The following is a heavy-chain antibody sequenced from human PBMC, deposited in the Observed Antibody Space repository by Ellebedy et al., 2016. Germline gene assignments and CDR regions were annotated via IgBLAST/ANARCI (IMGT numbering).Heavy chain of an antibody. Sequence: GESLKISCAASGFSFRSYSMNWVRQAPGKGLEWVSYITSSSSTIYSADSVKGRFTISRDNAKNSLFLQMNSLRDEDTAVYYCARDRYSQVDSYWYFDVWGRGTLVTVSS. D-gene: IGHD5-12*01. V-gene: IGHV3-48*02. CDR2: ITSSSSTI. CDR3: ARDRYSQVDSYWYFDV. CDR1: GFSFRSYS. J-gene: IGHJ2*01.